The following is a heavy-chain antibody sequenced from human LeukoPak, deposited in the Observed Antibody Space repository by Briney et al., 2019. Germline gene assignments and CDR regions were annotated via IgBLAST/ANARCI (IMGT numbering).Heavy chain of an antibody. J-gene: IGHJ4*02. CDR1: GGSFSGYY. Sequence: SETLSLTCAVYGGSFSGYYWSWIRQPPGKGLEWIGEINHSGSTNYNPSLKSRVTISVDTSKNQFSLKLSSVTAADTAVYYCASSLYYFDYWGQGTLITVSS. CDR3: ASSLYYFDY. CDR2: INHSGST. V-gene: IGHV4-34*01.